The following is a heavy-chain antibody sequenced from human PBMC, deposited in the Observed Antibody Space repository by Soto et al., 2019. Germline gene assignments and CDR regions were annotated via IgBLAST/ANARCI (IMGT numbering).Heavy chain of an antibody. CDR3: AKGRYFDSIVGCANY. CDR2: ISGSGHAT. V-gene: IGHV3-23*01. D-gene: IGHD3-9*01. CDR1: GFIFDNYA. J-gene: IGHJ4*02. Sequence: EVKLSESGGGFIPPGASARLSCITSGFIFDNYAMSWVRQSPRRGLEWVAAISGSGHATYYTQSVQGRFFISRDKSKKTVFLQMNNLRAEDTAVYYCAKGRYFDSIVGCANYLGLGTLVTVAS.